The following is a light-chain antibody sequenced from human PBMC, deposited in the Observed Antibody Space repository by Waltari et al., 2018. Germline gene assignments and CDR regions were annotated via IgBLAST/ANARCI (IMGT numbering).Light chain of an antibody. J-gene: IGLJ2*01. CDR2: DGS. V-gene: IGLV2-14*01. CDR3: SSYTSSSIPV. Sequence: QSALTQPASVSGSPGQSITISCTGTSSAFGGYNYVSWYQQYPGKVPKLMIYDGSNRPSGVSDRFSGTKSGNTASLTISGLQAEDEGDYYCSSYTSSSIPVFGGGTKLTVL. CDR1: SSAFGGYNY.